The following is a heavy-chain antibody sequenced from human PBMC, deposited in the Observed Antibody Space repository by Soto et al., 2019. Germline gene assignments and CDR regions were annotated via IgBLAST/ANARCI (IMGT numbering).Heavy chain of an antibody. Sequence: QVQLVQSGAEVKKPGSSVKVSCKASGGTFSSYTISWVRQAPGQGLEWRGRIIPILGIANYAQKFQGRVPIPADKSTSTDYMELSSLRSEDMAVYYCARHGGGSAYFDYWGQGTLVTVSS. CDR3: ARHGGGSAYFDY. D-gene: IGHD1-26*01. CDR1: GGTFSSYT. V-gene: IGHV1-69*02. CDR2: IIPILGIA. J-gene: IGHJ4*02.